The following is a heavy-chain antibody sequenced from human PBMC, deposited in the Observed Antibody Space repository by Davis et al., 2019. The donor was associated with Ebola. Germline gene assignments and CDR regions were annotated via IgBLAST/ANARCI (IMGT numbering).Heavy chain of an antibody. Sequence: PGGSLRLSCPASGFTFSSYWMTWVRQAPGKGLEWVAVISYDGSNKYYADSVKGRFTISRDNSKNTLYLQMNSLRAEDTAVYYCARGGYDSSRGHYWGQGTLVTVSS. V-gene: IGHV3-30-3*01. CDR3: ARGGYDSSRGHY. D-gene: IGHD3-22*01. J-gene: IGHJ4*02. CDR1: GFTFSSYW. CDR2: ISYDGSNK.